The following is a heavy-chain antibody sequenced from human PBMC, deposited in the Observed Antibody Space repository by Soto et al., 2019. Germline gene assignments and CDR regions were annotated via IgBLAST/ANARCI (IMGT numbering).Heavy chain of an antibody. CDR1: GFTFSSYS. CDR2: ISSSSSTI. Sequence: EVQLVESGGGVVQPGGSLRLACAASGFTFSSYSMNWVRQAPGAGLEWVSYISSSSSTIYYADSVQGRFTISRDNAKSQPSLQPNSLRGQDTAVYYSASERAVGIAVALNWFDPWGQGTLVTVSS. V-gene: IGHV3-48*01. J-gene: IGHJ5*02. D-gene: IGHD6-19*01. CDR3: ASERAVGIAVALNWFDP.